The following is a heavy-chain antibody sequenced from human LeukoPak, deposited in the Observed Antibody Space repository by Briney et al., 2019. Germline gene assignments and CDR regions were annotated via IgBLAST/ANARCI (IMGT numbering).Heavy chain of an antibody. CDR3: ARVQRKYQLPRLNDYDYMDV. D-gene: IGHD2-2*01. V-gene: IGHV3-21*01. Sequence: MPGGSLRLSCAASGFTFSSYSMNWVRQAPGKGLEWVSCISSTSSYIYYADSVKGRFTISRDNAKNSLYLQMNSLRAEDTAVYYCARVQRKYQLPRLNDYDYMDVWGKGTTVTISS. CDR1: GFTFSSYS. CDR2: ISSTSSYI. J-gene: IGHJ6*03.